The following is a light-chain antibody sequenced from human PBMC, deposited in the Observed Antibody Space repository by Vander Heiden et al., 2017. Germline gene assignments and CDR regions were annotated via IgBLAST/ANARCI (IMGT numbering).Light chain of an antibody. J-gene: IGKJ1*01. Sequence: DIHMTQPPSSLSASVGDRVTITCRASQSISNYLAWYQQKPGKAPKLLIYAASSLQSGVSSRFSGSGSGTDFTLTISSLQPEYFATYYCQQSYSSPWTFGQGTKVEIK. CDR2: AAS. V-gene: IGKV1-39*01. CDR1: QSISNY. CDR3: QQSYSSPWT.